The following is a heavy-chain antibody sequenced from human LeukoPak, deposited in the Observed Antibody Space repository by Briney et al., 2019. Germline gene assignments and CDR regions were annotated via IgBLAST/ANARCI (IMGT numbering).Heavy chain of an antibody. CDR3: ARSSDPYYYDSSGYLGY. V-gene: IGHV1-69*13. Sequence: VASVKVSCKASGGTFSSYAISWVRQAPGQGLEWMGGIIPIFGTANYAQKFQGRVTITADESTSTAYMELSSLRSEDTAVYYCARSSDPYYYDSSGYLGYWGQGTLVTVSS. CDR2: IIPIFGTA. D-gene: IGHD3-22*01. J-gene: IGHJ4*02. CDR1: GGTFSSYA.